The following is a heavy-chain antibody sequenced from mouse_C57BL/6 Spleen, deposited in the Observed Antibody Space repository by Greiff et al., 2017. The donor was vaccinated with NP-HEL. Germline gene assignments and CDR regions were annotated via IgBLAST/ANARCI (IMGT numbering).Heavy chain of an antibody. J-gene: IGHJ1*03. D-gene: IGHD1-1*01. CDR2: IDPNSGGT. CDR3: AREDRRYYGSSYVWYFDV. Sequence: QVQLQQPGAELVKPGASVKLSCKASGYTFTSYWMHWVKQRPGQGLEWIGRIDPNSGGTKYNEKFKSKATLTVDKPSSTAYMQLSSLTSEDSAVYYCAREDRRYYGSSYVWYFDVWGTGTTVTVSS. CDR1: GYTFTSYW. V-gene: IGHV1-72*01.